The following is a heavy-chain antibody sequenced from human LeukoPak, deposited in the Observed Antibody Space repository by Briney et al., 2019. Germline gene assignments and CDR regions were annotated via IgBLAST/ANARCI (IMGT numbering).Heavy chain of an antibody. CDR2: INPNSGGT. CDR1: GYTFTGYY. J-gene: IGHJ4*02. D-gene: IGHD3-3*01. CDR3: ARDRGFAVTIFGVVPFDY. V-gene: IGHV1-2*02. Sequence: ASVKVSCKASGYTFTGYYMHWVRQAPGQGLEWMGWINPNSGGTNYAQKFQGRVTMTRDTSISTAYMELSRLRSDDTAVYYCARDRGFAVTIFGVVPFDYWGQGTLVTVSS.